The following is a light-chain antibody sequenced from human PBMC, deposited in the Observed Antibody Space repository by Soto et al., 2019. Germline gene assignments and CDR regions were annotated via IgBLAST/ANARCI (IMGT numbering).Light chain of an antibody. V-gene: IGLV2-14*03. J-gene: IGLJ2*01. CDR1: SSDVGGYNY. Sequence: QSVLTQPASVSGSPGQSITISCTGTSSDVGGYNYVSWYQQHPGKAPKLMIYDVSNRPSGVSNRFSGSKSGNTASLTISGLQAEDEADYYCSSYRSSRTFEVFGGGTKLTVL. CDR3: SSYRSSRTFEV. CDR2: DVS.